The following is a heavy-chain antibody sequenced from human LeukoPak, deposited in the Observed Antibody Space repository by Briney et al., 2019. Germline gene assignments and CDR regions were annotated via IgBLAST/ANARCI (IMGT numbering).Heavy chain of an antibody. Sequence: PGGSLRLSCAASGFTFSRYWMHWVRQAPGKGLAWVSRISSDGSNTNYAASVKGRFTISRDNAKNTLYLQMDSLTAEDTAVYYCVSRNYGSSPFDYWGQGTLVTVSS. CDR3: VSRNYGSSPFDY. V-gene: IGHV3-74*01. D-gene: IGHD4-17*01. J-gene: IGHJ4*02. CDR2: ISSDGSNT. CDR1: GFTFSRYW.